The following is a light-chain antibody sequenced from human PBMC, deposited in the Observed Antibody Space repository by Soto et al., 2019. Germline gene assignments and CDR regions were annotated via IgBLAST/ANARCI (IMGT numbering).Light chain of an antibody. V-gene: IGLV2-14*03. CDR1: SSDVGGYNY. Sequence: QSVLTQPASVAGSPGQSIAISFTGTSSDVGGYNYVSWYQQHPGKAPNLMIYDVSNRPSGVSNRFSGSKSGNTASLTISGLQAEDVSDYYCSSYTTYTPYLLGTG. CDR2: DVS. CDR3: SSYTTYTPYL. J-gene: IGLJ1*01.